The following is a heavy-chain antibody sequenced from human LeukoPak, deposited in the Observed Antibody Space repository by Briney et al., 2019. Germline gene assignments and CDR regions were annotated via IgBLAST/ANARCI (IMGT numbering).Heavy chain of an antibody. CDR1: DGSISSHY. V-gene: IGHV4-59*11. CDR2: IYYSGST. J-gene: IGHJ4*02. CDR3: ARGGLRYFDWNMNWYLDY. Sequence: SETLSLTCTVSDGSISSHYWSWIRQPPGKGLEWIGYIYYSGSTNYNPSLKSRVTISVDTSKNQFSLKLSSVTAADTAVYYCARGGLRYFDWNMNWYLDYWGQGTLVTVSS. D-gene: IGHD3-9*01.